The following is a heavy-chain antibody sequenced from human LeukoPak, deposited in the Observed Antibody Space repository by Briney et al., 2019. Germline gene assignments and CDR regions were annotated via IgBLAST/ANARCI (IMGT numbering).Heavy chain of an antibody. J-gene: IGHJ4*02. D-gene: IGHD1-26*01. CDR3: ARDGSFTSGSFFDS. CDR1: GFTFSSYE. CDR2: ISSSGDTV. Sequence: GGSLRLSCAASGFTFSSYEMSWVRQGPGKGPEWVSYISSSGDTVFYGYSLNGRFTISRDNAKNSLYLQINNLRAEDTGVYYCARDGSFTSGSFFDSWGQGTLVTVSS. V-gene: IGHV3-48*03.